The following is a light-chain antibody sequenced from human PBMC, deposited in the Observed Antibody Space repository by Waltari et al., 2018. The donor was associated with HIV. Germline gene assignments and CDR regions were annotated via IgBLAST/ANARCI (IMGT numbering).Light chain of an antibody. Sequence: QSALTQPASVSGSPGQSITISCTGTSSNVGSYNLVSWYQQHPGRAPKVMIYEVSKRPSGVPIRFSGSKSGNTASLTISGLQAEDEADYYCCSYTGSNPFLLFGGGTKLTVL. V-gene: IGLV2-23*02. J-gene: IGLJ2*01. CDR1: SSNVGSYNL. CDR3: CSYTGSNPFLL. CDR2: EVS.